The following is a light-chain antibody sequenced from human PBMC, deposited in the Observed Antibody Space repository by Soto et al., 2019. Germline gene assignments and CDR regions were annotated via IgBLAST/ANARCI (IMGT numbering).Light chain of an antibody. CDR3: QQYGSSTIT. Sequence: DIGLTQSAGAVSLSPGERATLSCRASQSVXSNFLAWYQQKPGQAPRLPXDGASTRATGIPDRISGSGSGTDFTLTISRLEPEYFAVYYCQQYGSSTITFGQGTRLEIK. CDR1: QSVXSNF. V-gene: IGKV3-20*01. CDR2: GAS. J-gene: IGKJ5*01.